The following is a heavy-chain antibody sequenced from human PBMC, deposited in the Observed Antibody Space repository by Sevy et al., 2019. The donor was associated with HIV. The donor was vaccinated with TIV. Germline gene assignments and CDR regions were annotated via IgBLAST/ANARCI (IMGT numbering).Heavy chain of an antibody. D-gene: IGHD3-10*01. J-gene: IGHJ4*01. V-gene: IGHV3-15*01. CDR2: IKSKTDGGTT. CDR1: GFTFSNAW. Sequence: GGSLRLSCAASGFTFSNAWMSWVRQAPGKGLEWVGRIKSKTDGGTTDYAEPVKGRVTISRDDSKNTLYLQMNSLKPEDTAVYYCTTDLLLWFGELFRYYFDYWGQGTLVTVSS. CDR3: TTDLLLWFGELFRYYFDY.